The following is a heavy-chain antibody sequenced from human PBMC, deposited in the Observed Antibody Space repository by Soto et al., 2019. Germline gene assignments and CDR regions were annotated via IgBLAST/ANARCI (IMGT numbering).Heavy chain of an antibody. J-gene: IGHJ4*02. CDR2: LWHSGTT. Sequence: QVQLQESGPGLVKPSGTLSLTCAVSGGSISISHWWSWVRQPPGKGLEWIGELWHSGTTNYNPSLKSRVTITVDKANDQFSLKLSSVTAADTAVYYCARLHYYDSSGSYRPDFDYWGQGTLVTVSS. V-gene: IGHV4-4*02. D-gene: IGHD3-22*01. CDR3: ARLHYYDSSGSYRPDFDY. CDR1: GGSISISHW.